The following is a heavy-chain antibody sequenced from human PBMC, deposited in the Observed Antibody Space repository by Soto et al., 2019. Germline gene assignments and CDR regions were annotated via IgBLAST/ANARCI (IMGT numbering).Heavy chain of an antibody. Sequence: QITLKESGPTLVKPTQTLTLTCTFSGFSLSTSGVSVGWIRQPPGKALEWLALIYWDDDKRYSPSLKSRLTITKDTSKNQVVLTMTNVDPVDTATYYCAHRRGNYYLDYWGQGTLVTVSS. CDR3: AHRRGNYYLDY. CDR1: GFSLSTSGVS. J-gene: IGHJ4*02. V-gene: IGHV2-5*02. D-gene: IGHD1-26*01. CDR2: IYWDDDK.